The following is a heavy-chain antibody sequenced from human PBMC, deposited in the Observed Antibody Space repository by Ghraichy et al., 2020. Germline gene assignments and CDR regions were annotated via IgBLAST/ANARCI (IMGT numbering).Heavy chain of an antibody. D-gene: IGHD6-19*01. CDR3: AKGRRAVAGIDAFDI. V-gene: IGHV3-23*01. CDR1: GFTFSSYG. J-gene: IGHJ3*02. Sequence: GGSLRLSCAASGFTFSSYGMSWVRQAPGKGLEWVSAISGSGGSTNYADSVKGRFTISRDNAKNTLYLQMNSLRAEDTAFYYCAKGRRAVAGIDAFDIWGQGTMVTVSS. CDR2: ISGSGGST.